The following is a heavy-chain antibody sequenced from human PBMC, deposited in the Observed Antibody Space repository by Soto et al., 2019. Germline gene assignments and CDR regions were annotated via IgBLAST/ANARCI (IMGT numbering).Heavy chain of an antibody. D-gene: IGHD2-2*01. Sequence: QVQLVQSGAEVKKPGSSVKVSCKASGGTFSSYAISWVRQAPGQGLEWMGGIIPIFGTANYAQKFQGRVRIDADESTSTAYVELSRLRSEDTAVYYCAIPSPTDMVVVPAAIMLDYWGQGTLVSVSS. CDR3: AIPSPTDMVVVPAAIMLDY. V-gene: IGHV1-69*01. CDR1: GGTFSSYA. J-gene: IGHJ4*02. CDR2: IIPIFGTA.